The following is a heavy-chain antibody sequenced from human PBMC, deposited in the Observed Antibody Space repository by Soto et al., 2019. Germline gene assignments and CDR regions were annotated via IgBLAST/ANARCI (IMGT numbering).Heavy chain of an antibody. CDR2: ISSSGSTI. J-gene: IGHJ6*02. D-gene: IGHD1-20*01. CDR3: ARWRARITGTTRPDYYYYGMDV. CDR1: GFTFSSYE. V-gene: IGHV3-48*03. Sequence: EVQLVESGGGLVQPGGSLRLSCAASGFTFSSYEMNWVRQAPGKGLEWVSYISSSGSTIYYADSVKGRFTISRDNAKNSLYLQMNSLRAEDTAVYYCARWRARITGTTRPDYYYYGMDVWGQGTTVTVSS.